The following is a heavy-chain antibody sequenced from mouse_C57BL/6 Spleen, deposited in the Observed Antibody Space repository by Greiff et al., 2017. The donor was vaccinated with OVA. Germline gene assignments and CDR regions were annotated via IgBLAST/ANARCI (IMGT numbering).Heavy chain of an antibody. J-gene: IGHJ4*01. CDR2: INYDGSST. CDR3: ARDTGAMDY. CDR1: GFTFSDYY. V-gene: IGHV5-16*01. Sequence: EVKLVESEGGLVQPGSSLKLSCTASGFTFSDYYMAWVRQVPEKGLEWVANINYDGSSTYYLDSLKSRFIISRDNAKNILYLQMSSLKSEDTATYYCARDTGAMDYWGQVTSVTVSS. D-gene: IGHD1-1*01.